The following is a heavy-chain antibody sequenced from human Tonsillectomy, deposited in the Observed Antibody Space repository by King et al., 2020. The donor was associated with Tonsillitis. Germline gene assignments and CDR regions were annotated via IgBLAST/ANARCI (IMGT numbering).Heavy chain of an antibody. CDR2: IDWDDDK. D-gene: IGHD1-26*01. Sequence: TLKESGPALVKPTQTLTLICTFSGFSLSSSGMCVSWIRQPPGKALEWLARIDWDDDKYYSTSLKTRPTISKDTSKNQVVLTMTNLDPVDTATYYCARTYRLGGFHYWGQGTLVTVSS. CDR3: ARTYRLGGFHY. J-gene: IGHJ4*02. V-gene: IGHV2-70*11. CDR1: GFSLSSSGMC.